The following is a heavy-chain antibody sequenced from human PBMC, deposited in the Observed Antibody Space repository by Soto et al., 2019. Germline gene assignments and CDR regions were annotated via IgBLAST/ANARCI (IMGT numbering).Heavy chain of an antibody. V-gene: IGHV3-74*01. Sequence: PGGSLRLSCAASGFTFSSYWMHWVRQAPGKGLVWVSRINSDGSSTSYADSVKGRFTISRDNAKNTLYLQMNSLRAEDTAVYYCARAAKVIGWFDPWGQGTLVTVSS. CDR3: ARAAKVIGWFDP. CDR1: GFTFSSYW. CDR2: INSDGSST. D-gene: IGHD5-18*01. J-gene: IGHJ5*02.